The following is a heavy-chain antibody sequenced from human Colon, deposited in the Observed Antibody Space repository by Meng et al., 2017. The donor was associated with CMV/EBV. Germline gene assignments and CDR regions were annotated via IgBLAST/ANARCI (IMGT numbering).Heavy chain of an antibody. V-gene: IGHV4-59*01. CDR3: ARDNSLRRFDY. J-gene: IGHJ4*02. CDR1: GGSISSYY. CDR2: IYHNGIT. D-gene: IGHD2/OR15-2a*01. Sequence: SETLSLTCTVSGGSISSYYWSWIRQSSGTGLEWIGHIYHNGITNYNPSLKSRVTISVDTSKNQHSLKLSSVTAADTAVYYCARDNSLRRFDYWGQGMLVTVSS.